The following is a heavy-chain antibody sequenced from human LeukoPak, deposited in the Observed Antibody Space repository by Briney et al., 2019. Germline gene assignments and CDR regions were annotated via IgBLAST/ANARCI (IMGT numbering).Heavy chain of an antibody. CDR2: IYYSGST. D-gene: IGHD2-21*01. CDR1: GGSISSSSYY. Sequence: PSETLSLTCTVSGGSISSSSYYWGWIRQPPGKGLEWIGSIYYSGSTYYNPSLKSRVTISVDTSENQFSLELQSVTVADAAVYFCARTYCDEMTCYRFDSWGQGILLTVSS. CDR3: ARTYCDEMTCYRFDS. J-gene: IGHJ4*02. V-gene: IGHV4-39*07.